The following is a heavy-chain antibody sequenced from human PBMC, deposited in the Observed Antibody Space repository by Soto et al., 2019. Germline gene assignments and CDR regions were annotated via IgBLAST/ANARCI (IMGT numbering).Heavy chain of an antibody. CDR1: GYTFTSYY. Sequence: GASVKVSCKASGYTFTSYYMHWVRQAPGQGPEWMGIINPSGGSTSYAQKFQGRVTITADKSTTTVHLELSSLTSDDTAVYFCARVRDRHLDHYGLDVWGHGTTVTVSS. CDR3: ARVRDRHLDHYGLDV. CDR2: INPSGGST. V-gene: IGHV1-46*01. J-gene: IGHJ6*02.